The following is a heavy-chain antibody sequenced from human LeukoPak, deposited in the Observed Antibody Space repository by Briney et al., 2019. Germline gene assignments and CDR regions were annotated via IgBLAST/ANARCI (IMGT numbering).Heavy chain of an antibody. CDR1: GGTFSSYT. D-gene: IGHD5-18*01. J-gene: IGHJ6*02. CDR3: ARDLGGYSYGGYYYYGMDV. Sequence: SVKVSCKASGGTFSSYTIRWVRQAPGQGLEWMGRIIPILGIANYAQKFQGRVTITADKSTSTAYMELSSLRSEDTAVYYCARDLGGYSYGGYYYYGMDVWGQGTTVTVSS. V-gene: IGHV1-69*04. CDR2: IIPILGIA.